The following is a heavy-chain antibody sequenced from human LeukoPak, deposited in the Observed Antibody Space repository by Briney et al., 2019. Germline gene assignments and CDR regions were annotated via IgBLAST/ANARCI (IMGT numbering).Heavy chain of an antibody. D-gene: IGHD6-19*01. J-gene: IGHJ4*02. CDR1: GGSFSGYY. CDR3: ARGSGWYLSQVFDY. V-gene: IGHV4-34*01. Sequence: PSETLSLTCAVYGGSFSGYYWSWIRQPPGKGLEWIGEINHSGSTNYNPSLKSRVTISLDTSKNQFSLKLSSVTAADTAVYYCARGSGWYLSQVFDYWGQGTLVTVSS. CDR2: INHSGST.